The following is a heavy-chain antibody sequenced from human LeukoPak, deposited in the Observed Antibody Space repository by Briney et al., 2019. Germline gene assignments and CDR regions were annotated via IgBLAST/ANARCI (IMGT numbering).Heavy chain of an antibody. CDR3: ARGMISPRDNWFDP. CDR1: GGSISSYY. D-gene: IGHD3-22*01. Sequence: SETLSLTCTVSGGSISSYYWSWIRQPPRKGLEWIGYIYYSGSTNYNPSLKSRVTISVDTSKNQFSLKLSSVTAADTAVYYYARGMISPRDNWFDPWGQGTLVTVSS. CDR2: IYYSGST. V-gene: IGHV4-59*01. J-gene: IGHJ5*02.